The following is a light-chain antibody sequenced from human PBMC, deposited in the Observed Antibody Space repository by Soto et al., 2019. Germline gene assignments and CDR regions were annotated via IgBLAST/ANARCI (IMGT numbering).Light chain of an antibody. Sequence: QSALTQPPSASGSPGQSVTISCTGTSSDVGTYNYVSWYQHHPGKAPKLMIYDVSQRPSGVSNRFSGSKSGNTASLTISGLQAEDEADYYCSSYTSMTTLVFGTGTKVTVL. CDR1: SSDVGTYNY. V-gene: IGLV2-14*01. CDR3: SSYTSMTTLV. J-gene: IGLJ1*01. CDR2: DVS.